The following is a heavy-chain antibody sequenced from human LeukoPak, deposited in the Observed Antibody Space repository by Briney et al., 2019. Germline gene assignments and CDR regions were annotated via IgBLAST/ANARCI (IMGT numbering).Heavy chain of an antibody. CDR1: GFTFSSSYS. Sequence: GGSLRLSCAASGFTFSSSYSMNWVRQAPGKGLEWVAHISLTTTTVSYADSVKGRFTMSRDNAKNSLFLQMNSLRAEDTAVYYCARDGDWAFDYWGQGTMVTVSS. V-gene: IGHV3-48*01. D-gene: IGHD2-21*02. J-gene: IGHJ4*02. CDR3: ARDGDWAFDY. CDR2: ISLTTTTV.